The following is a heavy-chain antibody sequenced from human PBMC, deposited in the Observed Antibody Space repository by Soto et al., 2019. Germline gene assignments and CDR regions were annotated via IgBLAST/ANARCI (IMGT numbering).Heavy chain of an antibody. V-gene: IGHV4-59*01. D-gene: IGHD3-10*01. Sequence: SETLSLTCTVSGDSISDYCWGWIRQPPGKGLEWIGYIFKTGSTNYNPSLKSRLTISVDTSKNQFSLKLTSMTAADTAVYYCARAGFGSVSYFADWGQGTPVTVSS. CDR3: ARAGFGSVSYFAD. CDR2: IFKTGST. CDR1: GDSISDYC. J-gene: IGHJ4*02.